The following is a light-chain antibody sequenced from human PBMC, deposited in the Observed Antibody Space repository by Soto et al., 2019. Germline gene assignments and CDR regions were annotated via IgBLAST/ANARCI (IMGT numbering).Light chain of an antibody. Sequence: EIVLTQSPATLSLSPGERATLSCRASQSVSSYLACYQQKPGQAPSLLLYDASNRATGIPPRFSGSGSGTDFTPTISSLQPEDFAVYYCQQRSNWPPYTFGQGTKLEIK. CDR1: QSVSSY. V-gene: IGKV3-11*01. J-gene: IGKJ2*01. CDR3: QQRSNWPPYT. CDR2: DAS.